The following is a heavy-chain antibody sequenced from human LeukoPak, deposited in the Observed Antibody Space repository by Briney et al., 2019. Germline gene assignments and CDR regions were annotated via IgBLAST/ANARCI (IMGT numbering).Heavy chain of an antibody. CDR1: GFTFEEYA. J-gene: IGHJ6*02. Sequence: PGGSLRLSCAASGFTFEEYAIHWVRQAPGKGLEWVSGISWNSGSIGYADSVKGRFTISRDNAKNSLYLQMNSLRAEDTALYYCAKDIDPVQYSNSWYRGYSMDVWGQGTTVAVSS. V-gene: IGHV3-9*01. D-gene: IGHD6-13*01. CDR3: AKDIDPVQYSNSWYRGYSMDV. CDR2: ISWNSGSI.